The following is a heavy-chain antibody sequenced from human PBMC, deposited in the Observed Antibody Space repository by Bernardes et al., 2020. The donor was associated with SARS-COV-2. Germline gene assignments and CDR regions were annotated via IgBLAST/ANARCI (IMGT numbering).Heavy chain of an antibody. D-gene: IGHD5-18*01. CDR1: GYTFTSYG. CDR3: ATVVGYGYGGGWFDP. J-gene: IGHJ5*02. Sequence: ASVKVSCKASGYTFTSYGISWVRQAPGQGLEWMGWISGDEGNTNYAHKFHGRVTMTTDTSTTTAHMGLRSLRSSDTAVYYCATVVGYGYGGGWFDPWGQGTLVTVSS. CDR2: ISGDEGNT. V-gene: IGHV1-18*01.